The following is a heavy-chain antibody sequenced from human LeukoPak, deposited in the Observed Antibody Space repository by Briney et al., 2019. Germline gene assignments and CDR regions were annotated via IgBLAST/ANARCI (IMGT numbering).Heavy chain of an antibody. J-gene: IGHJ4*02. Sequence: PSETLSLTCAVYGGSFSGYYWSWIRQPPGKGLEWIGEINHSGSTNYNPSLKSQVTISVDTSKNQFSLKLSSVTAADTAVYYCARDNYIVYYDFWSGYYRYFDYWGQGTLVTVSS. V-gene: IGHV4-34*01. D-gene: IGHD3-3*01. CDR3: ARDNYIVYYDFWSGYYRYFDY. CDR2: INHSGST. CDR1: GGSFSGYY.